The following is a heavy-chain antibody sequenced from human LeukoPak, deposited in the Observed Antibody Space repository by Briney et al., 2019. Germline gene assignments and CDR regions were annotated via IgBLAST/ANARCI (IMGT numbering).Heavy chain of an antibody. J-gene: IGHJ4*02. V-gene: IGHV4-61*01. CDR3: ARENVWSRPFDY. CDR2: ISNSGST. Sequence: SETLSLTCAVSGGSINRGTFFWTWIRKPPGKGLEWIGYISNSGSTNYHPSLKSRVTISSDTSKTQFTLKLSSVTAADTAVYYCARENVWSRPFDYWGQGTLVTVSS. D-gene: IGHD2-8*01. CDR1: GGSINRGTFF.